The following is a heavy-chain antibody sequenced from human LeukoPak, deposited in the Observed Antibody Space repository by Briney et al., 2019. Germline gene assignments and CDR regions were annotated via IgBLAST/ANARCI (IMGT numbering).Heavy chain of an antibody. CDR2: ISGSGGST. CDR3: ARRAVYYNDHRFSDLYYMDV. V-gene: IGHV3-23*01. CDR1: GSTFSNYA. J-gene: IGHJ6*03. Sequence: PGGSLRLSCTSSGSTFSNYAMSWVRQAPGKGLEWVSTISGSGGSTYFADSVKGRFTISRDNSKNTLYLQMNSLRAEDTAVYYCARRAVYYNDHRFSDLYYMDVWGKGTTVTVSS. D-gene: IGHD3-22*01.